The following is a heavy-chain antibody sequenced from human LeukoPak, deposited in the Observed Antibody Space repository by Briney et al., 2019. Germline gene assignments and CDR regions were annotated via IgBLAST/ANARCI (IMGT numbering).Heavy chain of an antibody. CDR1: GSTFTGYY. V-gene: IGHV1-2*02. D-gene: IGHD7-27*01. J-gene: IGHJ4*02. Sequence: ASVKVSCKASGSTFTGYYMHWVRQAPGQGLEWMGWINPISGGTNYAQKFQGRVTMTRDTSISTAYMELSRLTSDDTAVYYCARVPNWGFDYWGQGALVTVSS. CDR3: ARVPNWGFDY. CDR2: INPISGGT.